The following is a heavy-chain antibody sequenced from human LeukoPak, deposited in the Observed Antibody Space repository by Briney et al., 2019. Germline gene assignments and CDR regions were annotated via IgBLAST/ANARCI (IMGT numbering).Heavy chain of an antibody. CDR1: GGTFIIYA. CDR3: ARDLLTFGGVIVSVY. J-gene: IGHJ4*02. Sequence: GASVKVSCKASGGTFIIYAISWVRQAPGQGLEWMGGIIPIFGTANYAQKFQGRVTITADESTSTAYMELRSLRSDDTAVYYCARDLLTFGGVIVSVYWGQGTLVSVSS. V-gene: IGHV1-69*13. D-gene: IGHD3-16*02. CDR2: IIPIFGTA.